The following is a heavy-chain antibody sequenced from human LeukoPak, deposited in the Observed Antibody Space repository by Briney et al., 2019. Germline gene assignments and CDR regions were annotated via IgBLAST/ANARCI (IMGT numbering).Heavy chain of an antibody. CDR2: FDPEDGET. CDR3: ATVAGNYYYMDV. CDR1: GYTLTELS. Sequence: ASVKVSCKVSGYTLTELSMHWVRQAPGKGLEWMGGFDPEDGETIYAQKFQGRVTMTEDTSTDTAYMELSSLRSEDTAVYCCATVAGNYYYMDVWGKGTTVTVSS. V-gene: IGHV1-24*01. J-gene: IGHJ6*03. D-gene: IGHD6-19*01.